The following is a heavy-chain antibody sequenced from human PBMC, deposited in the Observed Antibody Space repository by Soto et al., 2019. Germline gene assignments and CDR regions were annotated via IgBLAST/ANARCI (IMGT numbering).Heavy chain of an antibody. V-gene: IGHV4-34*01. D-gene: IGHD6-13*01. CDR1: GGSFSGYY. Sequence: QVQLQQWGAGLLKPSETLSLTCAVYGGSFSGYYWSWIRQPPGKGLEWIGEINHSGSTNYNPSLNRRRPISVATSQNQFSRKLSSVAAAAPAVYYCGRVAPLPYSSSGDIWGQGTMVPVSS. J-gene: IGHJ3*02. CDR3: GRVAPLPYSSSGDI. CDR2: INHSGST.